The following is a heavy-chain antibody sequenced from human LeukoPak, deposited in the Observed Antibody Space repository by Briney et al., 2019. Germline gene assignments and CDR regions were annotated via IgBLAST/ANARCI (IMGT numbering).Heavy chain of an antibody. Sequence: EGSLRLSCAASGFTVSSNYMSWVRQAPGKGLEWVSVIYSGGSTYYADSVKGRFTISRDNAKNSLYLQMDSLKTEDTALYYCAKGSLIAASGTLFDYWGQGTLVTVSS. CDR3: AKGSLIAASGTLFDY. CDR2: IYSGGST. CDR1: GFTVSSNY. V-gene: IGHV3-53*05. J-gene: IGHJ4*02. D-gene: IGHD6-13*01.